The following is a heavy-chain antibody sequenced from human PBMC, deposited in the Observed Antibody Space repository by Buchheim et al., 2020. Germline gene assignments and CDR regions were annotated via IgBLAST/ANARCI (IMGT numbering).Heavy chain of an antibody. Sequence: EVQLLESGGGLVQPGGSLRLSCAASGFTFSNYAMNWVRQAPGKGLEWVSDISGSGGATYYADSVKGRFTVSRDNSKNTLYLQMNSLRAEDTAVYYCANGAFGELFDYYYGMDVWGQGTT. J-gene: IGHJ6*02. V-gene: IGHV3-23*01. CDR2: ISGSGGAT. D-gene: IGHD3-10*01. CDR3: ANGAFGELFDYYYGMDV. CDR1: GFTFSNYA.